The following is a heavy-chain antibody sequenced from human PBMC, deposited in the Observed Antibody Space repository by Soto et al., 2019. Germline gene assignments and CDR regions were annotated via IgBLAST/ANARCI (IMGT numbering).Heavy chain of an antibody. Sequence: SETLSLTCTVSGGSISSGGYYWSWIRQHPGKGLEWIGYIYYSGSTYYNPSLKSRVTISVDTSKNQFSLKLSSVTAADTAVYYCARAYYDILTGFQTYNWFDPWGQGTLVTVSS. CDR1: GGSISSGGYY. CDR3: ARAYYDILTGFQTYNWFDP. J-gene: IGHJ5*02. V-gene: IGHV4-31*03. D-gene: IGHD3-9*01. CDR2: IYYSGST.